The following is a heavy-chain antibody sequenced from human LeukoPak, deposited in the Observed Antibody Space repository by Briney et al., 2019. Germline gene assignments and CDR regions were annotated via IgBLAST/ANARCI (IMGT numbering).Heavy chain of an antibody. D-gene: IGHD1-20*01. CDR1: GDSVSSNSAA. V-gene: IGHV6-1*01. CDR2: TYYRSKWYN. CDR3: ARDRWANWNYVDY. Sequence: SHTLSLTCALSGDSVSSNSAAWIWLRQSPSRGLEWLGRTYYRSKWYNDYAVSVKSRITISPDTSKNQFSLQLNSVTPEDTAVYYCARDRWANWNYVDYWGQGTLVTVSS. J-gene: IGHJ4*02.